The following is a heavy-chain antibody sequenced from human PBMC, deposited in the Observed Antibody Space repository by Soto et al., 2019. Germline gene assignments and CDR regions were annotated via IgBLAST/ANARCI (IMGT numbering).Heavy chain of an antibody. CDR3: ARAVGPFDY. CDR1: GFTFSTYG. J-gene: IGHJ4*02. Sequence: QVQLVESGGGVVQPGGSLRLSCAASGFTFSTYGIHWVRQAPGKGLEWVAVIWYDGSYKYYADSVKGRFTISRDNSKNTLYLQMSCLRAGDTAVYYCARAVGPFDYWGQGTLVTVSS. V-gene: IGHV3-33*01. D-gene: IGHD1-26*01. CDR2: IWYDGSYK.